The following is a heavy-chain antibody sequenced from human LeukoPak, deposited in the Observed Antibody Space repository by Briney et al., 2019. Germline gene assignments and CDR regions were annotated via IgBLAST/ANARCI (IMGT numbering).Heavy chain of an antibody. Sequence: GGSLRLSCAASGFTFSSYAMSWVRRAPGKGLEWVSTISGSGDNTYYADSVEGRFTTSRDNSKNTLYLQVNSLRAEDTAVYYCAKGKGLPPYFDYWGQGTPVTVSS. CDR3: AKGKGLPPYFDY. CDR2: ISGSGDNT. CDR1: GFTFSSYA. J-gene: IGHJ4*02. D-gene: IGHD2-15*01. V-gene: IGHV3-23*01.